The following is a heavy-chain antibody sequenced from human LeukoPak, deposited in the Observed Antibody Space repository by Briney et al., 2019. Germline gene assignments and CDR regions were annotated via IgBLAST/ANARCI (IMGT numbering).Heavy chain of an antibody. CDR3: ARGPLYGDSGY. V-gene: IGHV3-53*01. CDR1: GFTVSSNY. D-gene: IGHD3-3*01. CDR2: IYSGGST. Sequence: GGSLRLSCAASGFTVSSNYMNWVRQAPGKGLEWVSVIYSGGSTYYADSVKGRFTISRDNSKNTLYLQMNSLRAEGTAVYYCARGPLYGDSGYWGQGTLVTVSS. J-gene: IGHJ4*02.